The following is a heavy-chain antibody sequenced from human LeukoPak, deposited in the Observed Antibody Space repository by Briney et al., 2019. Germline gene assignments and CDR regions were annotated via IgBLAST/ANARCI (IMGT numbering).Heavy chain of an antibody. CDR1: GYTFTGYY. CDR3: ARGMAEAAMVTAY. CDR2: INPNSGGT. Sequence: ASVKVSCKASGYTFTGYYMHWVRQAPGQGLEWMGWINPNSGGTNYAQKFQGRVTMTRDTSISTAYMELSRLRSDDTAVYYCARGMAEAAMVTAYWGQGTLVTVSS. V-gene: IGHV1-2*02. D-gene: IGHD5-18*01. J-gene: IGHJ4*02.